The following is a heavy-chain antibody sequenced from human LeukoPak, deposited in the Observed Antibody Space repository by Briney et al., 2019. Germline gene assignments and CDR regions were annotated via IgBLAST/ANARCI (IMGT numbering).Heavy chain of an antibody. D-gene: IGHD4-17*01. CDR3: ARGGYYGAYWYFDL. CDR1: GFTVSSYW. J-gene: IGHJ2*01. V-gene: IGHV3-7*01. Sequence: GGSLRLSCAASGFTVSSYWMSWVRQAPGKGLEWVANIKQDGNEKYYVDSVKGRFTISRDNAKNSLDLQMNSLRAEDTAMYYCARGGYYGAYWYFDLWGRGTLVAVSS. CDR2: IKQDGNEK.